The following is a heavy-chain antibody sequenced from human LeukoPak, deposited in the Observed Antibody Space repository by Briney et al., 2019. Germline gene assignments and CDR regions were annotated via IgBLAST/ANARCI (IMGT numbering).Heavy chain of an antibody. D-gene: IGHD1-20*01. V-gene: IGHV3-7*01. CDR3: GRWGITAALDR. CDR2: IRPDGNDK. J-gene: IGHJ5*02. CDR1: GFMFSNYW. Sequence: GGSLRLSCTASGFMFSNYWMSWVRQAPGKGLEWAANIRPDGNDKYYVESVRGRLTISRDNAQNSLYLQLSSLRGDDSGVYYCGRWGITAALDRWGQGTLVTVSS.